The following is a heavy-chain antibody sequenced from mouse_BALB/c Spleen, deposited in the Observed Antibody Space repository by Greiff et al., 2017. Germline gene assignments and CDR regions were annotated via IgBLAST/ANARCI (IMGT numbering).Heavy chain of an antibody. V-gene: IGHV6-6*02. Sequence: EVQLVESGGGLVQPGGSMKLSCVASGFTFSNYWMNWVRQSPEKGLEWVAEIRLKSNNYATHYAESVKGRFTISRDDSKSSVYLQMNNLRAEDTGIYYCTRHYYGYGFAYWGQGTLVTVSA. D-gene: IGHD1-2*01. CDR1: GFTFSNYW. CDR3: TRHYYGYGFAY. J-gene: IGHJ3*01. CDR2: IRLKSNNYAT.